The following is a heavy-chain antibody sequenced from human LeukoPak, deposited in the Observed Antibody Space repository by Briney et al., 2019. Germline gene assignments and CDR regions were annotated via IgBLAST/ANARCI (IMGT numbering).Heavy chain of an antibody. D-gene: IGHD5-12*01. Sequence: GGSLRLSCIASGFTFSDYYMTWIRQSPGKGLEWVSYISSTGATIYYADSVKGRFTISRDNAKNSLFLQMSSLRAEDTAVYYCARGDIASYYYSLEVWGTGTTVTISS. V-gene: IGHV3-11*01. CDR1: GFTFSDYY. J-gene: IGHJ6*03. CDR2: ISSTGATI. CDR3: ARGDIASYYYSLEV.